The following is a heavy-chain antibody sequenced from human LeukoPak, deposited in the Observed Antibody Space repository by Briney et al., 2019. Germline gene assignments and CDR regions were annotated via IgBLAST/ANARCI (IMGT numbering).Heavy chain of an antibody. D-gene: IGHD2-8*01. CDR3: ARHEVSWFDP. J-gene: IGHJ5*02. CDR1: GGSISSSSYY. Sequence: SETLSLTCTVSGGSISSSSYYWGWIRQPPGKGLEWIGSIYYSGSTYYNPSLKSRVTISVDTSKNQFSLKPSSVTAADTAVYYCARHEVSWFDPWGQGTLVTVSS. V-gene: IGHV4-39*01. CDR2: IYYSGST.